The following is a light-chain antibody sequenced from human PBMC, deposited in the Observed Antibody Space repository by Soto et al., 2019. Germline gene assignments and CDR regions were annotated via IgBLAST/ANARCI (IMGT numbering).Light chain of an antibody. V-gene: IGLV2-23*01. J-gene: IGLJ2*01. CDR1: SSDVGSYNL. CDR2: EGS. Sequence: QSALTQPASVSGSPGQSITISCTGTSSDVGSYNLVSWYQQHPGKAPKLMIYEGSKRPSGFSIRFSGSKSGNPASLTISGIQAEDEADYYCCSYAGSSTLVFGGGTKLTVL. CDR3: CSYAGSSTLV.